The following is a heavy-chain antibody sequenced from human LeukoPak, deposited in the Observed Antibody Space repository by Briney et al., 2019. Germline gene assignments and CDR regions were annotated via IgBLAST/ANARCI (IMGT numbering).Heavy chain of an antibody. D-gene: IGHD3-9*01. V-gene: IGHV3-23*01. Sequence: PGGSLRLSCAASGFTFSSYAMSWVRQAPGKGLEWVSAISGSGGRTYYADSVKGRFTISRDDSKNTVYPHMNSLGAEDTAVYYCARSTYYDILTGYYTHWFDPWGQGTLVTVSS. CDR2: ISGSGGRT. CDR3: ARSTYYDILTGYYTHWFDP. J-gene: IGHJ5*02. CDR1: GFTFSSYA.